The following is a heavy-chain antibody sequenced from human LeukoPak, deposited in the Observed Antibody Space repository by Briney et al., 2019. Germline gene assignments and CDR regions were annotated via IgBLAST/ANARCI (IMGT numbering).Heavy chain of an antibody. V-gene: IGHV3-20*01. Sequence: PGGSLRLSCAASGFTFDDYGMSWVRHAPGKGLEWVSGINWNGGSTVYADSVKGRFTISRDNAKNSLYLQMNSLRAEDTALYHCARMDCSSTSCYIGDWGQGTLVTVSS. D-gene: IGHD2-2*02. CDR1: GFTFDDYG. J-gene: IGHJ4*02. CDR3: ARMDCSSTSCYIGD. CDR2: INWNGGST.